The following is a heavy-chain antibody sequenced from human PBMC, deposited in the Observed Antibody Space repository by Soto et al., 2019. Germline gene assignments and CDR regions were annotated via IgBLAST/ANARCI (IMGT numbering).Heavy chain of an antibody. CDR1: GGTFSSYT. V-gene: IGHV1-69*04. D-gene: IGHD1-26*01. CDR2: IIPILGIA. J-gene: IGHJ6*03. CDR3: ARDGRLYYYYMDV. Sequence: SVKVSCKASGGTFSSYTISWVRQAPGQGLEWMGRIIPILGIANYAQKFQGRVTITADKSTSTAYMELSSLRSEDTAVYYCARDGRLYYYYMDVWGKGTTVTVSS.